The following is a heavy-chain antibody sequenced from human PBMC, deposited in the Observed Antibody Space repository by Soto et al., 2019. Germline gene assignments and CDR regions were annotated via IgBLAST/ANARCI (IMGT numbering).Heavy chain of an antibody. D-gene: IGHD3-9*01. J-gene: IGHJ4*02. Sequence: PSETLSLTCTVSVGSCSSGSYYWSWILQPPGKGLEWIGYIYYSGSTNYNPSLKSRVTISVDTSKNQFSLKLSSVTAADTAVYYCASGGGYYDILTGLDYWGQGTLVTVSS. CDR2: IYYSGST. CDR3: ASGGGYYDILTGLDY. CDR1: VGSCSSGSYY. V-gene: IGHV4-61*01.